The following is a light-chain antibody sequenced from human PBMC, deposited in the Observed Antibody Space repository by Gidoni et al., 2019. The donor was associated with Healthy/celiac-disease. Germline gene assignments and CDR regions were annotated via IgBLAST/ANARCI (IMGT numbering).Light chain of an antibody. CDR2: CAS. CDR1: QSVFYRSNNKNS. Sequence: DIVMTQSPDSLAVSLGERATINCKSSQSVFYRSNNKNSVAWYQQKPGQPPKLLLYCASTRESCVPDRFSGSGSGTDFSPPISSLQAEDVAVYYCQQYYTTLLTFGGGTKVEIK. CDR3: QQYYTTLLT. V-gene: IGKV4-1*01. J-gene: IGKJ4*01.